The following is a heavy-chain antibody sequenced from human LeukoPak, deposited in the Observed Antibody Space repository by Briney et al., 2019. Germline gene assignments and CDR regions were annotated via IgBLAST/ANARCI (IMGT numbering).Heavy chain of an antibody. CDR3: ARGSSSWYLGFNY. D-gene: IGHD6-13*01. CDR1: GFTFSSYG. J-gene: IGHJ4*02. CDR2: IWYDGSNK. V-gene: IGHV3-33*01. Sequence: GRSLRLSCAASGFTFSSYGMHWVRQAPGKGLEWVAVIWYDGSNKYYADSVKGRFTISRDNSKNTLYLQMNSLRAEDTAVYYCARGSSSWYLGFNYLGQGTLVTVSS.